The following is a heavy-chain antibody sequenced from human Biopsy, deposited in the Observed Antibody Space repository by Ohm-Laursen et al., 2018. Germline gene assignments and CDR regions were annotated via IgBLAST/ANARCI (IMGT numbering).Heavy chain of an antibody. V-gene: IGHV3-11*01. D-gene: IGHD3-10*01. CDR3: ATDGAGSYNEN. CDR2: ISGSGVTK. J-gene: IGHJ4*02. Sequence: GSLRLSCTASRFTFSDYFMSWIRQAPGKGLEWLSYISGSGVTKMYADSVKGRFTVSRDNAKNSLYLEMNNLTVEDTAVYYCATDGAGSYNENWGQGTLVSVSS. CDR1: RFTFSDYF.